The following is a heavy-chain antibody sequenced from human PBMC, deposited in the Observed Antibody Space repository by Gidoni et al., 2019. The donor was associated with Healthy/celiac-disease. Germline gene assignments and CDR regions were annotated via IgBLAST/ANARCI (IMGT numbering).Heavy chain of an antibody. D-gene: IGHD4-17*01. CDR2: ISSRSSTR. Sequence: EVQLVESGGGLVQPGGSMRLSCAASGFTFRSYSMNWVRQAPGKGLAWVSYISSRSSTRDYADSVKGRFTISRDNAKNSLYLQMNSLRAEDTAVYYCARDPVTTLRAGISDYYFDYWGQGTLVTVSS. CDR3: ARDPVTTLRAGISDYYFDY. CDR1: GFTFRSYS. J-gene: IGHJ4*02. V-gene: IGHV3-48*01.